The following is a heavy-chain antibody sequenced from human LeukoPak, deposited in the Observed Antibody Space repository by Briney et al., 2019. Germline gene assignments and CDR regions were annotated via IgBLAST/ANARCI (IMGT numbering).Heavy chain of an antibody. CDR3: AKDGDYNWKDNYFDY. CDR2: ISGSNSYI. V-gene: IGHV3-21*04. J-gene: IGHJ4*02. D-gene: IGHD1-1*01. Sequence: GGSLRLSCAASGFTFNSYSMNWVRQAPGKGLEWVSSISGSNSYIYYADSVKGRFTISRDNSKNTLYLQMNSLRAEDTAVYYCAKDGDYNWKDNYFDYWGQGTLVTVSS. CDR1: GFTFNSYS.